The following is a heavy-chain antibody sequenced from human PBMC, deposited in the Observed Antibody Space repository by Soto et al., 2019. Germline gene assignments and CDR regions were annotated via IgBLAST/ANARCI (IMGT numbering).Heavy chain of an antibody. CDR3: ATESPLLRSRAFDI. CDR1: GYTLTELS. Sequence: VSVKVSCKVSGYTLTELSMHWVRQAPGKGLEWMGGFDPEDGETIYAQKFQGRVTMTEDTSTDTAYMELSSLRSEDTAVYYCATESPLLRSRAFDIWGQGTMVTVSS. CDR2: FDPEDGET. V-gene: IGHV1-24*01. J-gene: IGHJ3*02.